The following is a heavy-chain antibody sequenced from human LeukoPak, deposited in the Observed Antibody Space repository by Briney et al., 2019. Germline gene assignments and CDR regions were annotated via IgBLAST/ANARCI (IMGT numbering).Heavy chain of an antibody. CDR2: LTGGGGGT. Sequence: GGSLRLSCAASGFTFSTYAMSWVRQAPGKGLEWVSGLTGGGGGTSYADSVKGRFTISRDNSKNTLYLQMNSLRAEDTAVYYCTKDKGAVTGTFDYWGQGTLVTVSS. CDR1: GFTFSTYA. V-gene: IGHV3-23*01. CDR3: TKDKGAVTGTFDY. D-gene: IGHD1-14*01. J-gene: IGHJ4*02.